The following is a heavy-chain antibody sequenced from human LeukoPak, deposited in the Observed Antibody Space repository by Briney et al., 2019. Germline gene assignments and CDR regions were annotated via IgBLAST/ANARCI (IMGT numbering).Heavy chain of an antibody. CDR2: INHSGST. J-gene: IGHJ6*03. CDR1: GGSISSSSYY. Sequence: SETLSLTCTVSGGSISSSSYYWGWIRQPPGKGLEWIGEINHSGSTNCNSSLKSRVTISVDTSKSQFSLKLSSVTAADTAVYYCARGYYGSGSHCCHMDVWGKGTTITVS. D-gene: IGHD3-10*01. V-gene: IGHV4-39*07. CDR3: ARGYYGSGSHCCHMDV.